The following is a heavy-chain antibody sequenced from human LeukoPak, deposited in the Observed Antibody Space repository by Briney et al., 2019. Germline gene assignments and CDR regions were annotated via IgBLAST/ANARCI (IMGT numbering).Heavy chain of an antibody. CDR3: AKDGGDGYNLGGYFDY. Sequence: GGSLRLSCAASGFTFSSYGMHWVRQAPGKGGEGVAVIWYDGSKKYYADSVKGRFTISRDNSKNTLYLQMNSLRAEDTAVYYCAKDGGDGYNLGGYFDYWGQGTLVTVSS. CDR1: GFTFSSYG. V-gene: IGHV3-33*06. D-gene: IGHD5-24*01. J-gene: IGHJ4*02. CDR2: IWYDGSKK.